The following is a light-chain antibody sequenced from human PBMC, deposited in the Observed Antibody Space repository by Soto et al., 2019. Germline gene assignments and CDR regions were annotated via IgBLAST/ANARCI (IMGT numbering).Light chain of an antibody. CDR3: QQYNSYPLT. Sequence: DIQMHQSPSSLSASVGDRVNITCRASQGISTYLAWFQQKPGKAPKSLSYAASSLQSGVPSKFSGSGSGTDFTLTISSLQPEDFATYYCQQYNSYPLTFGQGTRLEIK. V-gene: IGKV1-16*02. CDR2: AAS. CDR1: QGISTY. J-gene: IGKJ5*01.